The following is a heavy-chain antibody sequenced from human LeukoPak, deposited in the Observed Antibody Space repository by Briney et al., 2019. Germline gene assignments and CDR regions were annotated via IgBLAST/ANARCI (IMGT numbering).Heavy chain of an antibody. CDR1: GGSISSYY. Sequence: SETLSLTCTVSGGSISSYYWSWIRQPPGKGLEWIGYIYYSGSTNYNPSLKSRVTISVDTSKSQFSLKLSSVTAADTAVYYCARSADFDWLLSFDYWGQGTLVTVSS. V-gene: IGHV4-59*01. CDR2: IYYSGST. D-gene: IGHD3-9*01. CDR3: ARSADFDWLLSFDY. J-gene: IGHJ4*02.